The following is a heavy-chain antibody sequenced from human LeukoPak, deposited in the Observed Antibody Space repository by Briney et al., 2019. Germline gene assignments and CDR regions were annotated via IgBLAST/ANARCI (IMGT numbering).Heavy chain of an antibody. V-gene: IGHV6-1*01. CDR1: GVSVSSISVA. J-gene: IGHJ6*02. CDR3: ALARSEYHYGMDV. Sequence: SQTLSLTCAISGVSVSSISVAWNWIRQSPSRGLEWLGRTYYRSKWYNEYAVSVKGRININPDPSKNQFSLQLNSVTPEDTAVYYRALARSEYHYGMDVWGQGATVTVSS. CDR2: TYYRSKWYN.